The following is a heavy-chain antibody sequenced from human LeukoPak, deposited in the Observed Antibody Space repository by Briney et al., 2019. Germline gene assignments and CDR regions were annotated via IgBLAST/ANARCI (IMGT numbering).Heavy chain of an antibody. J-gene: IGHJ4*02. D-gene: IGHD3-22*01. V-gene: IGHV3-53*01. CDR1: GFTLRSNS. Sequence: GGSLRLSCTVSGFTLRSNSMSWVRQAPGKGLEWVSFIYSGGNTHNSDSVKGRFTISRDNSKNTLYLQMNTLRAEDTAVYYCARRAGDYSHPYDYWGQGTLVTVSS. CDR2: IYSGGNT. CDR3: ARRAGDYSHPYDY.